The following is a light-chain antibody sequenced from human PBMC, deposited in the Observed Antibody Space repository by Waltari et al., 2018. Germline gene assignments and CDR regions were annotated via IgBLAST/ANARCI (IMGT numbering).Light chain of an antibody. CDR2: SNY. J-gene: IGLJ3*02. CDR1: SSNIGSHT. V-gene: IGLV1-44*01. Sequence: QSVLTQPPSASGTPGQRVTISCSGSSSNIGSHTVNWYNQLPGTAPKLLIYSNYQRPSGVPDRFSGSRSGTSASLAISGLQSEDEADYYCAAWDDGLSGRSWVFGGGTKLTVL. CDR3: AAWDDGLSGRSWV.